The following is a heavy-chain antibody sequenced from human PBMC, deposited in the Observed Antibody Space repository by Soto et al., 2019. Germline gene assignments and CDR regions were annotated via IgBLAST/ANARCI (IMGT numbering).Heavy chain of an antibody. V-gene: IGHV3-23*01. Sequence: GGSLRLSFAASGFVFSSCGMGWFRQAPGKGLEWVSTISGNGADTYYADSVKGRFTISRDNSKNTLYLQMNSLRGEDTALFYCAKAYGSGWYDYWGQGTQVTVSS. D-gene: IGHD6-19*01. J-gene: IGHJ4*02. CDR1: GFVFSSCG. CDR2: ISGNGADT. CDR3: AKAYGSGWYDY.